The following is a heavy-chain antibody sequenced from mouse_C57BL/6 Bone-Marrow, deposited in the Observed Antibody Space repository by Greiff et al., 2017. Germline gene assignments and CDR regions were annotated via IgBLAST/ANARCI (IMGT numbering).Heavy chain of an antibody. CDR1: GYTFTSYW. CDR2: INPSSGYT. CDR3: ARSPLDSSGYTWFAY. V-gene: IGHV1-7*01. Sequence: VQLVESGAELAKPGASVKLSCKASGYTFTSYWMHWVKQRPGQGLEWIGYINPSSGYTKYNQKFKDKATLTADKSSSTAYMQLSSLTYEDSAVYYCARSPLDSSGYTWFAYWGQGTLVTVSA. J-gene: IGHJ3*01. D-gene: IGHD3-2*02.